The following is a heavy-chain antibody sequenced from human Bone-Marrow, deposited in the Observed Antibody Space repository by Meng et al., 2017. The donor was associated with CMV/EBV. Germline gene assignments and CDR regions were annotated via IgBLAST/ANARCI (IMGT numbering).Heavy chain of an antibody. D-gene: IGHD2-2*01. Sequence: SETLPLTCTVSDDSISRRNYYWGWIRQPPGKGLEWIGTINHSGSTDYNASLKSRVTISIDTSKTQFSLKVSSVTAADTAVYYCARKEVGTMNDYWGQGTLVTVSS. CDR2: INHSGST. CDR1: DDSISRRNYY. J-gene: IGHJ4*02. V-gene: IGHV4-39*07. CDR3: ARKEVGTMNDY.